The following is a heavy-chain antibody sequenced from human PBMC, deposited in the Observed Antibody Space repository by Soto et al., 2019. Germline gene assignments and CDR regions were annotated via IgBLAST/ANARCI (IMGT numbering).Heavy chain of an antibody. Sequence: EMQLVESGGGLVQRGGSLRLSCAASGFTFSTYSMNWVRQAPGKWLEWIAYITSSSSTIFYADSVKGRFTISRDNARNSLYLQMNSLRDEDTSVYYCARDNGIAGSFDPWGQGTLVTVSS. V-gene: IGHV3-48*02. CDR1: GFTFSTYS. CDR3: ARDNGIAGSFDP. J-gene: IGHJ5*02. CDR2: ITSSSSTI. D-gene: IGHD2-15*01.